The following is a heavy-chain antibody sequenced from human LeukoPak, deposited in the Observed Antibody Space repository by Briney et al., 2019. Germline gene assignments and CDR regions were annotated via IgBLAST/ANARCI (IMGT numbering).Heavy chain of an antibody. V-gene: IGHV4-34*01. Sequence: PSETLSLTCAVYGGSFSGYYWSWIRQPPGKGLEWIGEINHSGSTNYNPSLKSRVTISVDTSKNQFSLRLSSVTAADTAVYYCARARIAVAGLGKHYYYYGMDVWGQGTTVTVSS. J-gene: IGHJ6*02. CDR2: INHSGST. CDR1: GGSFSGYY. CDR3: ARARIAVAGLGKHYYYYGMDV. D-gene: IGHD6-19*01.